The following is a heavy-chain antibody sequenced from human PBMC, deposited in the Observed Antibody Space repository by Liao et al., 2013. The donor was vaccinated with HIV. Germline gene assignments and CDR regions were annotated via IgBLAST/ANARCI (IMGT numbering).Heavy chain of an antibody. D-gene: IGHD3-10*01. CDR1: GGSISSAHYY. V-gene: IGHV4-30-4*08. CDR2: IYYSGTT. J-gene: IGHJ4*02. Sequence: QVQLQESGPGLVKPSQTLSLSCTVSGGSISSAHYYWNWIRQPPGKGLEWIGNIYYSGTTYYNPSLKSRVTISLYTSNNEFSLNLSSVTAADTAVYYCGRQRNYDSGPFDSWGQGTLVTVSS. CDR3: GRQRNYDSGPFDS.